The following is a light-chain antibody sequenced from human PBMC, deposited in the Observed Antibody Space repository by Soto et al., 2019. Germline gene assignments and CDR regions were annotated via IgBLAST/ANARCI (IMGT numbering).Light chain of an antibody. CDR2: GAS. CDR3: QQYYKSAT. Sequence: IVLTQPPGTLSLSPGEGATLSCRASQSVSSNQLAWYQQKPGQAPRLLIYGASSRATGISDRFSGSGSGTDFSLTISRLEPEDFAVYYCQQYYKSATLGQGTLLEI. CDR1: QSVSSNQ. V-gene: IGKV3-20*01. J-gene: IGKJ5*01.